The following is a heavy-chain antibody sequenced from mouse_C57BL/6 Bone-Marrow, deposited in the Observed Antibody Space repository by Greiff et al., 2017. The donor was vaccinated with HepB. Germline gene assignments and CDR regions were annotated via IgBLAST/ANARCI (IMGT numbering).Heavy chain of an antibody. J-gene: IGHJ3*01. CDR3: TEVVTGFAY. Sequence: EVKVEESGGGLVQPGGSMKLSCVASGFTFSNYWMNWVRQSPEKGLEWVAQIRLKSDNYATHYAESVKGRFTISRDDSKSSVYLQMNNLRAEDTGIYYCTEVVTGFAYWGQGTLVTVSA. D-gene: IGHD2-2*01. CDR2: IRLKSDNYAT. V-gene: IGHV6-3*01. CDR1: GFTFSNYW.